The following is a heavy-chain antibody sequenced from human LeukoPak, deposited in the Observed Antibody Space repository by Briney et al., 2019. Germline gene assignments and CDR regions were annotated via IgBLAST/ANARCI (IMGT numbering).Heavy chain of an antibody. CDR2: IYSSGST. CDR1: GVSISSGDHY. J-gene: IGHJ5*02. V-gene: IGHV4-30-4*02. Sequence: SETLSLTCSVSGVSISSGDHYWSWIRQSPGKGLEWIGYIYSSGSTHYSPSLRSRVTISVDTSKNQFSLKLSSVTAADTAVYYCARDRGNSSPLDPWGQGTLVTVSS. CDR3: ARDRGNSSPLDP. D-gene: IGHD4-23*01.